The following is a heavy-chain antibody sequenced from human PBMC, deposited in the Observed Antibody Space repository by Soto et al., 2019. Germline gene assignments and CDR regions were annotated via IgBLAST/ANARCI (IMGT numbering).Heavy chain of an antibody. J-gene: IGHJ4*02. D-gene: IGHD4-17*01. CDR2: IIPIFGTA. CDR3: AREVCTVTTNTALCLGLHY. CDR1: GGTFSSYA. V-gene: IGHV1-69*06. Sequence: SVKVSCKASGGTFSSYAISWVRQAPGQGLEWMGGIIPIFGTANYAQKFQGRVTITADKSTSTAYMELSSLRSEDTAVYYCAREVCTVTTNTALCLGLHYWGQGTLVTVSS.